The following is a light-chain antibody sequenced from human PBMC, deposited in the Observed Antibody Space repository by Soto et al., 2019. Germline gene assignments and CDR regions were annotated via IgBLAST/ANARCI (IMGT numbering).Light chain of an antibody. CDR3: CSYASSNTYV. V-gene: IGLV2-23*02. CDR1: SSDVGSYNL. Sequence: QSVLTQPASVSGSPGQSITISCTGTSSDVGSYNLVSWYQQHPGKAPKLMIYEVTKQPSGVSNRFSGSKSGNTASLTISGLQAEDEADYYCCSYASSNTYVFGTGTTVT. CDR2: EVT. J-gene: IGLJ1*01.